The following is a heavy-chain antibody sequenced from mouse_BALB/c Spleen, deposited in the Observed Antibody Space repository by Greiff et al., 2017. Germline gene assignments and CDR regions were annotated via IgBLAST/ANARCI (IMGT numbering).Heavy chain of an antibody. CDR1: GFTFSSYG. J-gene: IGHJ3*01. V-gene: IGHV5-6-3*01. CDR3: ARWATMITAWFAY. Sequence: VQLKESGGGLVQPGGSLKLSCAASGFTFSSYGMSWVRQTPDKRLELVATINSNGGSTYYPDSVKGRFTISRDNAKNTLYLQMSSRKSEDTAMYYCARWATMITAWFAYWGQGTLVTVSA. D-gene: IGHD2-4*01. CDR2: INSNGGST.